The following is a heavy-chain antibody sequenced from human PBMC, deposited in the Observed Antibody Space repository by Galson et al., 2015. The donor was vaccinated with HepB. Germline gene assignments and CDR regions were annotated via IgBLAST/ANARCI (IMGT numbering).Heavy chain of an antibody. Sequence: SVKVSCKVSGYTLTELSMHWVRQAPGKGLEWMGGFDPEDGETIYAQKFQGRVTMTEDTSTDTAYMELSSLRSEDTAVYYCATPVGYSYDRGTYGMDVWGQGTTVTVSS. CDR1: GYTLTELS. D-gene: IGHD5-18*01. CDR2: FDPEDGET. J-gene: IGHJ6*02. CDR3: ATPVGYSYDRGTYGMDV. V-gene: IGHV1-24*01.